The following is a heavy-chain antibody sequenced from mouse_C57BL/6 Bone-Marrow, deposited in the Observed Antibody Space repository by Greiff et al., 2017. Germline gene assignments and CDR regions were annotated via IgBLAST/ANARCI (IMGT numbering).Heavy chain of an antibody. V-gene: IGHV5-4*01. CDR3: ARDRGDYFDV. CDR1: VFTFSSYA. J-gene: IGHJ1*03. CDR2: ISDGGSYT. Sequence: EVQLVESGGGLVKPGGSLKLSCAASVFTFSSYAMSWVRQTPEKRLEWVATISDGGSYTYYPDNVKGRFTISRDNAKNNLYLQMSHLKSEDTAMYYCARDRGDYFDVWGTGTTVTVSS. D-gene: IGHD3-3*01.